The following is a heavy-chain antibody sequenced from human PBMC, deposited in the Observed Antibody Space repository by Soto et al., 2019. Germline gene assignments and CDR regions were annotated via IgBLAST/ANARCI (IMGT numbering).Heavy chain of an antibody. V-gene: IGHV1-69*13. Sequence: GASVKVSCKASGYTFTSYGISWVRQAPGQGLEWMGGIIPIFGTANYAQKFQGRVTITADESTSTAYMELSSLRSEDTAVYYCARAHGYDFWSGFPEDYYYYGMDVWGQGTTVTVSS. CDR3: ARAHGYDFWSGFPEDYYYYGMDV. CDR2: IIPIFGTA. J-gene: IGHJ6*02. D-gene: IGHD3-3*01. CDR1: GYTFTSYG.